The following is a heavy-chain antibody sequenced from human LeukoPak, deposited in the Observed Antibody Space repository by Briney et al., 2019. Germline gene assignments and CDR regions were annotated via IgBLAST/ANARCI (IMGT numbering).Heavy chain of an antibody. CDR1: GFTFSSYW. V-gene: IGHV3-7*01. Sequence: GGSLRLSCAASGFTFSSYWMSWVRQAPGKGLEWVANIKQDGSEKYYVDSVKGRFTISRDNAKDSLYLQMNSLRAEDTAVYYCARDPLAIVGATGYWGQGTLVTVSS. CDR2: IKQDGSEK. D-gene: IGHD1-26*01. J-gene: IGHJ4*02. CDR3: ARDPLAIVGATGY.